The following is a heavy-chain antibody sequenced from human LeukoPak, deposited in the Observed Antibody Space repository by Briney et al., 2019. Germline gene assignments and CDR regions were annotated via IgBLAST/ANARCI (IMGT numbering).Heavy chain of an antibody. V-gene: IGHV3-30*04. CDR2: ISYDETNK. J-gene: IGHJ5*02. D-gene: IGHD3-10*01. CDR1: GFTFTNYA. Sequence: GGTLRLSCAASGFTFTNYAMHWVRQAPGKGLEGGAVISYDETNKYYEDSVKGRLTISRDSSGNTLYLQMSSLRDEDTAVYYCARGEVLLWFGELLHRGLDPWGQGTLVTVSS. CDR3: ARGEVLLWFGELLHRGLDP.